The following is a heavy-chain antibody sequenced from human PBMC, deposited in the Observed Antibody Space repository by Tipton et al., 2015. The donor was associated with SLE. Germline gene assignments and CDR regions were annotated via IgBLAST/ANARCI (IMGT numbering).Heavy chain of an antibody. CDR3: ARAPNYYGSSYSYFAH. D-gene: IGHD6-6*01. V-gene: IGHV3-23*03. CDR2: IYSAGTT. CDR1: GFTFTSYA. Sequence: AVSGFTFTSYAMTWVSQPPGRGLEWVSIIYSAGTTYYADSVKGRFTVSRDDSKNTLYLQMHSLRAEDTALYYCARAPNYYGSSYSYFAHWGQGTLVTVSS. J-gene: IGHJ4*02.